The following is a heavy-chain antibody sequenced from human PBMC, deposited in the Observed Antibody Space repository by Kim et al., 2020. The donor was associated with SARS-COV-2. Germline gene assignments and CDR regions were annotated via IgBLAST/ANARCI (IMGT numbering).Heavy chain of an antibody. CDR3: ARDVSSSWAYYFDY. CDR1: GFTFSSYA. V-gene: IGHV3-30*04. CDR2: ISYDGSNK. D-gene: IGHD6-13*01. Sequence: GGSLRLSCAASGFTFSSYAMHWVRQAPGKGLEWVAVISYDGSNKYYADSVKGRFTISRDNSKNTLYLQMNSLRAEDTAVYYCARDVSSSWAYYFDYWGQGTLVTVSS. J-gene: IGHJ4*02.